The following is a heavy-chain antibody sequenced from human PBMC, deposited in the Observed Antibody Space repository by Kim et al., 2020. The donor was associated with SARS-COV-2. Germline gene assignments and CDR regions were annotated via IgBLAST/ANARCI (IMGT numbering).Heavy chain of an antibody. Sequence: GSGTSYADSVKGRFTISRDNAKNTLYLQMNSLRAEDTAVYYCASWESGSNWGQGTLVTVSS. J-gene: IGHJ4*02. V-gene: IGHV3-74*01. CDR3: ASWESGSN. CDR2: GSGT. D-gene: IGHD6-25*01.